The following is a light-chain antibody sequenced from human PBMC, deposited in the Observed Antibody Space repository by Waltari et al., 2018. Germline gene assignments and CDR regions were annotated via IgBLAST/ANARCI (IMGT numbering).Light chain of an antibody. CDR1: QSVTSIS. CDR3: KQYDGAVVT. CDR2: GTS. J-gene: IGKJ4*01. V-gene: IGKV3-20*01. Sequence: IVLTQSPGTLSLSPAERATLTCRASQSVTSISLIWYQQKVGQTPRLLIYGTSSRATGIPDRCSGSASGTDCTLTISRLEPEDFAVYYCKQYDGAVVTFGGRTKVEI.